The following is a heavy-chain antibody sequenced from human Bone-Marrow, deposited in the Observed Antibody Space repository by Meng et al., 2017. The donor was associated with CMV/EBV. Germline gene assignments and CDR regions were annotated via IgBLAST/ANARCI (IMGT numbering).Heavy chain of an antibody. CDR1: GGSVSSGSYY. D-gene: IGHD4-17*01. CDR3: ARVATVTTSHYYYGMYV. V-gene: IGHV4-61*01. J-gene: IGHJ6*02. CDR2: IYYSGST. Sequence: SETLSLTCTVSGGSVSSGSYYWSWIRQPPGKGLEWIGYIYYSGSTNYNPSLKSRVTISVDTSKNQFSLKLSSVTAADTAVYYCARVATVTTSHYYYGMYVWGQGTTVAVSS.